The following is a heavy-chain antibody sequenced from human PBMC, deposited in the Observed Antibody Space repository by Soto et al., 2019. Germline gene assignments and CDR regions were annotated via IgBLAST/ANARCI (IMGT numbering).Heavy chain of an antibody. CDR1: GFTFSSYA. Sequence: QVPLVESGGGVVQPGRSLRLSCAASGFTFSSYAMHWVRQAPGKGLEWVAVISYDGSNKYYADSVKGRFTISRDNSKITLYLQMNSLRAEDTAVYYCARGDYYDSSEVGRWGQGTLVTVSS. V-gene: IGHV3-30-3*01. CDR3: ARGDYYDSSEVGR. J-gene: IGHJ4*02. D-gene: IGHD3-22*01. CDR2: ISYDGSNK.